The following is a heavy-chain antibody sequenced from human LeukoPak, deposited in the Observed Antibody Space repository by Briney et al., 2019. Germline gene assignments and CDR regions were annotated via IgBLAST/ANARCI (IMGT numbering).Heavy chain of an antibody. CDR3: TRGPIQVWLYYGMDV. V-gene: IGHV3-49*04. CDR2: IRSKAYGGTT. D-gene: IGHD5-18*01. J-gene: IGHJ6*02. Sequence: GSLRLSCTASRFTFGDHAMSWVRQAPGKGLEWVGFIRSKAYGGTTEYAASVKGRFTISRDDSKSIAYLQMNSLKTEDTAVYYCTRGPIQVWLYYGMDVWGQGTTVIVSS. CDR1: RFTFGDHA.